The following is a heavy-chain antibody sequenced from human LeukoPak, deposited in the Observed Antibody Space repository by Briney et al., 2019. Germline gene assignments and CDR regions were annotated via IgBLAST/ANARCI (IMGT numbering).Heavy chain of an antibody. CDR2: IRSKANNYAT. CDR3: MAAVDLGSGHWEVY. CDR1: GFSFSGSD. J-gene: IGHJ4*02. V-gene: IGHV3-73*01. Sequence: GGSLRLSCAASGFSFSGSDIHWVRQASGKGLEWVGHIRSKANNYATESSASVKGRFTISRDESKNTAYLQMNSLKTEDTAVYYCMAAVDLGSGHWEVYWGQGTLVTVSS. D-gene: IGHD3-22*01.